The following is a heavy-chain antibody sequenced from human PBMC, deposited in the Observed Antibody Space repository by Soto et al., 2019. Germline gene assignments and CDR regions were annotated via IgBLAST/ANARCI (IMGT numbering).Heavy chain of an antibody. V-gene: IGHV3-23*01. CDR2: FSGSGDTT. Sequence: GGSLRLSCAASGFTFSNYVMNWVRQAPGKGLEWVSGFSGSGDTTYYADSVKGRFTISRDNSKNTLYLQMNSLRAEDTAVYYCAKDMVRGVVRGYYSMDVWGQGTLVTVSS. J-gene: IGHJ6*02. D-gene: IGHD3-10*01. CDR3: AKDMVRGVVRGYYSMDV. CDR1: GFTFSNYV.